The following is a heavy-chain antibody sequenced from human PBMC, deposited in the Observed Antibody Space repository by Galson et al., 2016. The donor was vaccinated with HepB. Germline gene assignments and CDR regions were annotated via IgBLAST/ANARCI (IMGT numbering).Heavy chain of an antibody. D-gene: IGHD3-10*01. J-gene: IGHJ4*02. CDR2: IYFSGST. CDR3: ARQGDGEGVGLDY. V-gene: IGHV4-39*01. Sequence: QVQLQESGPGLVKPSETLSLTCTVSGGSISSTSYYWGWIRQPPGKGLEWIGSIYFSGSTYFNPSLRSRVTISVDTPKNRFSLKLASVTATDTAVYYCARQGDGEGVGLDYWGQGTLVTVSS. CDR1: GGSISSTSYY.